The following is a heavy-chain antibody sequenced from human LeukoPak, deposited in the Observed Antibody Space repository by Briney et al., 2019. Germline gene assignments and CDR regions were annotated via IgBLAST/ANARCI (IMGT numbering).Heavy chain of an antibody. CDR1: GFTFSSYG. D-gene: IGHD1-26*01. Sequence: PGGTLRLSCAASGFTFSSYGMSWVRQAPGKGPEWVSAISGSGGSTYYADSVKGRFTISRDNSKNTLYLQMNSLRAEDTAVYYCATTGSGSYYDYWGQGTLVTVSS. CDR3: ATTGSGSYYDY. V-gene: IGHV3-23*01. J-gene: IGHJ4*02. CDR2: ISGSGGST.